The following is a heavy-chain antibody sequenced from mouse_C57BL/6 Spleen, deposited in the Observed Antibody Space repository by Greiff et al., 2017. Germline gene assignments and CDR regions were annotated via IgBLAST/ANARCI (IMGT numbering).Heavy chain of an antibody. V-gene: IGHV3-8*01. CDR3: ARVPYYYGSSPTLYFAY. Sequence: EVQLQESGPGLAKPSQTLSLTCSVTGYSITSDYWNWIRKFPGNKLEYMGYISYSGSAYYNPSLKSRISITRDTSKNQYYLQLNSVTTEDTAPYYCARVPYYYGSSPTLYFAYWGQGTPLTVSA. J-gene: IGHJ2*01. CDR2: ISYSGSA. CDR1: GYSITSDY. D-gene: IGHD1-1*01.